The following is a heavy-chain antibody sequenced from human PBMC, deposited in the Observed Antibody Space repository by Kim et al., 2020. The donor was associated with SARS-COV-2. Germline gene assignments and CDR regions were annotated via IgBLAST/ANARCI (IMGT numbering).Heavy chain of an antibody. J-gene: IGHJ4*02. CDR1: GYPFTTYY. D-gene: IGHD1-1*01. CDR3: ARGGTNWNDDEYYFDY. CDR2: INTNSGGT. Sequence: ASVKVSCKASGYPFTTYYIHWVRQAPGQGLEWMGRINTNSGGTNYAQKFQGRVTMTRDSSITTAYMVLSRLRSDDTVVYYCARGGTNWNDDEYYFDYWGQGPLVTVSS. V-gene: IGHV1-2*05.